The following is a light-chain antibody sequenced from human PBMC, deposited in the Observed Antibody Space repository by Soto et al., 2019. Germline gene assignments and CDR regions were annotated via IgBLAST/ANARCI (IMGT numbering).Light chain of an antibody. CDR2: KND. Sequence: NFMLTQSHSVSESPGKTVTISCTRSSGSVASDHVQWYQQRPGSAPTTVIYKNDQRPSGVPDRFSGSIDSSSNSASLTISGLKTEDEADYYCQSYDSNSVVFGGGTKVT. CDR1: SGSVASDH. CDR3: QSYDSNSVV. J-gene: IGLJ2*01. V-gene: IGLV6-57*04.